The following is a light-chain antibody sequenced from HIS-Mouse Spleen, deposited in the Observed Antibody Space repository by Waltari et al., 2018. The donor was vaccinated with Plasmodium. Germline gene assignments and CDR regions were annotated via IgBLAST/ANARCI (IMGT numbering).Light chain of an antibody. CDR3: NSRDSSGNHQV. CDR2: GKN. Sequence: SSELTQDPAVPVALGQTVRITCQGDSLRSVYESWYQQKPGHAPVLVIYGKNNRPSGIPDRFSGSSSGNTASLTITGAQAEDEADYYCNSRDSSGNHQVFGGGTKLTVL. J-gene: IGLJ3*02. V-gene: IGLV3-19*01. CDR1: SLRSVY.